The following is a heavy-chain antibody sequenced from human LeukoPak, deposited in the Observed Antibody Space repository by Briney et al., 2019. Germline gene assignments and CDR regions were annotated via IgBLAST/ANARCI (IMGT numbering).Heavy chain of an antibody. D-gene: IGHD3-22*01. Sequence: PGGSLRLSCAASGFTFSSYGMSWVRQAPGKGLEWVSAISGSGGSTYYADSVKGRFTISRDNAKNSLYLQMNSLRAEDTAVYYCAGGRTMIFGSTLWGQGTLVTASS. J-gene: IGHJ4*02. CDR1: GFTFSSYG. CDR3: AGGRTMIFGSTL. CDR2: ISGSGGST. V-gene: IGHV3-23*01.